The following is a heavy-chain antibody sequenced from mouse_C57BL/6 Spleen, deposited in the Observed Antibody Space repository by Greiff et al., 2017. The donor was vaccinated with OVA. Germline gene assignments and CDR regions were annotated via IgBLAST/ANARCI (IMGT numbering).Heavy chain of an antibody. CDR3: TRGTYYSNLFAY. CDR1: GYTFTDYE. D-gene: IGHD2-5*01. Sequence: QVQLKQSGAELVRPGASVTLSCKASGYTFTDYEMHWVKQTPVHGLEWIGAIDPETGGTAYNQKFKGKAILTADKSSSTAYMELRSLTSEDSAVYYCTRGTYYSNLFAYWGQGTLVTVSA. CDR2: IDPETGGT. J-gene: IGHJ3*01. V-gene: IGHV1-15*01.